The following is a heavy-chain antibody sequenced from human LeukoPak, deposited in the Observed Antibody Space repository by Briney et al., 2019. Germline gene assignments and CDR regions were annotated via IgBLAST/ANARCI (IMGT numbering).Heavy chain of an antibody. V-gene: IGHV3-23*01. Sequence: PGGSLRLSCVASGFTFSNYAMNWVRQAPGMGLEWVSTVSNSGSSTYYADSVRGRFTISRDNSKNTLYLQMNSLRVEDTAVYYCAKDYSSGHYFDYWGQGTLVTVSS. CDR2: VSNSGSST. CDR3: AKDYSSGHYFDY. CDR1: GFTFSNYA. D-gene: IGHD6-19*01. J-gene: IGHJ4*02.